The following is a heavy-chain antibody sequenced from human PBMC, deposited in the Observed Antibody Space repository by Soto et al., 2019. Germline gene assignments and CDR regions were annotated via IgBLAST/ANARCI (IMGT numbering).Heavy chain of an antibody. CDR1: GFTFSSYA. Sequence: GGSLRLSCAASGFTFSSYAMHWVRQAPGKGLEWVAVISYDGSNKYYADSVKGRFTISRDNSKNTLYLQMNSLRAEDTAVYYCARDIDALIVGATLNYYGMDVWGQGTTVTVSS. CDR2: ISYDGSNK. J-gene: IGHJ6*02. V-gene: IGHV3-30-3*01. D-gene: IGHD1-26*01. CDR3: ARDIDALIVGATLNYYGMDV.